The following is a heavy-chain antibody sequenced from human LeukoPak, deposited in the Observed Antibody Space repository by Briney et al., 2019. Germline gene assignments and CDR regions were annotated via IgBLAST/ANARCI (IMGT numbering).Heavy chain of an antibody. CDR1: GGSISSYY. Sequence: SETLSLTCTVSGGSISSYYWSWIRQPPGKGLEWIGYIYYSGSTNYNPSLKSRVTISVDTSKNQFSLKLSSVTAADTAVYYCARSRDGYNCDSWGQGTLVTVSS. J-gene: IGHJ4*02. D-gene: IGHD5-24*01. V-gene: IGHV4-59*01. CDR2: IYYSGST. CDR3: ARSRDGYNCDS.